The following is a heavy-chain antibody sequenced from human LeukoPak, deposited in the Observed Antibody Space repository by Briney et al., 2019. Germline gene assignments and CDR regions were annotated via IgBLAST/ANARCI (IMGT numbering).Heavy chain of an antibody. Sequence: GGSLRLSCAASGFTFSSYWMSWVRQAPGKGLEWVLSISSSSSYIYYADSVKGRFTISRDNAKNSLYLQMNSLRAEDTAVYYCARSPQGAHYYYYYMDVWGKGTTVTVSS. CDR2: ISSSSSYI. V-gene: IGHV3-21*01. CDR3: ARSPQGAHYYYYYMDV. J-gene: IGHJ6*03. CDR1: GFTFSSYW. D-gene: IGHD3-16*01.